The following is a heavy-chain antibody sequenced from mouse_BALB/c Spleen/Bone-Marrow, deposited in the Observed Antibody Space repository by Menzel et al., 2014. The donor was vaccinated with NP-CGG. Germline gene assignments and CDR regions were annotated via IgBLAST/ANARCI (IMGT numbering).Heavy chain of an antibody. CDR1: GFTFSSFG. V-gene: IGHV5-17*02. CDR3: ARSRFPDYGSSPFDY. D-gene: IGHD1-1*01. J-gene: IGHJ2*01. CDR2: ISSGSSTI. Sequence: EVQLVESGGGLVQPGGSRKLSCAASGFTFSSFGMHWVRQAPEKGLEWVAYISSGSSTIYYAVTVKGRFTISRDNPKNILFLQMTSLRSEDTAMYYCARSRFPDYGSSPFDYWGQGTTLTVSS.